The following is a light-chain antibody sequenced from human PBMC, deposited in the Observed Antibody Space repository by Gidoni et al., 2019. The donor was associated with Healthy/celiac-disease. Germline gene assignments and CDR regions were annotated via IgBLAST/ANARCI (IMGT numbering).Light chain of an antibody. CDR2: DAS. Sequence: DIQMTQSPSTLPAAVGDRVTITCRASQRISSWLAWYQQKPGKAPKLLIYDASSLQSGVPSRFSGSGSGTAFTLTISSLQPADFATYYCQQYNSYWTFGQGTKVEI. J-gene: IGKJ1*01. CDR1: QRISSW. V-gene: IGKV1-5*01. CDR3: QQYNSYWT.